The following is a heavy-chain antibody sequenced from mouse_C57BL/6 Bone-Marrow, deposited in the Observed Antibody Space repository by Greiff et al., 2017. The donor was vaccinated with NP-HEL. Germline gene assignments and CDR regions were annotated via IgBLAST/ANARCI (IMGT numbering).Heavy chain of an antibody. J-gene: IGHJ3*01. V-gene: IGHV1-64*01. CDR1: GYTFTSYW. CDR3: ARETPWFAY. Sequence: VQLQQPGAELVKPGASVKLSCKASGYTFTSYWMHWVKQRPGQGLEWIGMIHPNSGSTNYNEKFKSKATLTVDKSSSTAYMQLSSRTSEDSAVYYCARETPWFAYWGQGTLVTVSA. CDR2: IHPNSGST.